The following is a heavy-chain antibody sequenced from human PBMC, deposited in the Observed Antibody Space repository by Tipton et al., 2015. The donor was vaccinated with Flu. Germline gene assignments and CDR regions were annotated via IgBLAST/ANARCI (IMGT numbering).Heavy chain of an antibody. D-gene: IGHD6-13*01. Sequence: AVSGFTFGDYYMSWIRQAPGKGLEWVSYISSSGSTIYYADSVKGRFTISRDNAKNSLYLQMNSLRAEDTAVYYCARDGGIAAAEAGMDVWGQGTTVTVSS. CDR3: ARDGGIAAAEAGMDV. V-gene: IGHV3-11*01. J-gene: IGHJ6*02. CDR1: GFTFGDYY. CDR2: ISSSGSTI.